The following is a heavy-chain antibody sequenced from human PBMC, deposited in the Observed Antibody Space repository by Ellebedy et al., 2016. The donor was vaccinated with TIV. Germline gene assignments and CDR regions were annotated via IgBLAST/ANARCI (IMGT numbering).Heavy chain of an antibody. CDR1: GYPFTAYY. CDR3: ARDMVQGMVARYLWFDY. J-gene: IGHJ4*02. Sequence: ASVEVSCKASGYPFTAYYMHWVRQAPGQGLEWMGIIVPSGGSTVYAQKFQGRVSMTTDTSTSTVYMELRSLRSDDTAVYYCARDMVQGMVARYLWFDYWGQGTLVTVSS. V-gene: IGHV1-46*01. CDR2: IVPSGGST. D-gene: IGHD1-26*01.